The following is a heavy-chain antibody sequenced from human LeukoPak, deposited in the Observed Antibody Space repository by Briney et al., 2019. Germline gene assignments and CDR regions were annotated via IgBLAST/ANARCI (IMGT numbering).Heavy chain of an antibody. CDR3: ARARDYGAQPNY. Sequence: PGGSLRLSCAASGFTFSSYSMNWVRQAPGKGLEWVSSISSSSSYIYYADSVKGRFTISRDNAKNSLYLQMNSLRAEDTAVYYCARARDYGAQPNYWGQGTLVTVSS. CDR1: GFTFSSYS. D-gene: IGHD4-17*01. V-gene: IGHV3-21*01. J-gene: IGHJ4*02. CDR2: ISSSSSYI.